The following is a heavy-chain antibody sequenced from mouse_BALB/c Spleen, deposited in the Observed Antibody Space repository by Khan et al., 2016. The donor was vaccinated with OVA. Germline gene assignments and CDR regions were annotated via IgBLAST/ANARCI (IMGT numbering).Heavy chain of an antibody. Sequence: EVQLQESGPGLVKPSQSLSLTCTVTGYSITSDYAWNWIRQFPGNKLEWMGYISYSGSTSYNPSLKSRISFTRDTSKNQFFLQLNSVTTEDTATYYCARFQYGNFYAMDYWGQGTSVTVSS. J-gene: IGHJ4*01. D-gene: IGHD2-10*02. V-gene: IGHV3-2*02. CDR3: ARFQYGNFYAMDY. CDR2: ISYSGST. CDR1: GYSITSDYA.